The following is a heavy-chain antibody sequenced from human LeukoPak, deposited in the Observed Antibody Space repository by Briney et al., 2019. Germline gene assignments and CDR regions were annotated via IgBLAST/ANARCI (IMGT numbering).Heavy chain of an antibody. CDR1: GYTLTDYY. Sequence: ASVKVSCRASGYTLTDYYMHWVRQAPGQGLEWMGCIDPDSGGIKSAQRFQGRVTMTRDTSITTAYMELIRLRSDDTAVYYCAREYYDTSGSKYAFDIWGQGTTVTVSS. D-gene: IGHD3-22*01. J-gene: IGHJ3*02. CDR3: AREYYDTSGSKYAFDI. CDR2: IDPDSGGI. V-gene: IGHV1-2*02.